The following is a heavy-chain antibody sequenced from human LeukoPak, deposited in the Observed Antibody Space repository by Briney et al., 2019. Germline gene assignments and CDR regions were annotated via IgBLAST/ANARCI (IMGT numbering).Heavy chain of an antibody. Sequence: SETLSLTCAVSGYSISSGYYWGWFRQPPGEGLEWIWSIFHTGSTYYNPSLKNRVTISMDTSKNHFSLKLTSVTAADTALYYCATGCSGGSCFRGSWFDPWGQGTLVTVSS. CDR1: GYSISSGYY. V-gene: IGHV4-38-2*01. CDR3: ATGCSGGSCFRGSWFDP. CDR2: IFHTGST. D-gene: IGHD2-15*01. J-gene: IGHJ5*02.